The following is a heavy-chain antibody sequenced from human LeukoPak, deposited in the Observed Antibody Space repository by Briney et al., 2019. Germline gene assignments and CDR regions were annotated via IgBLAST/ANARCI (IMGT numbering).Heavy chain of an antibody. CDR2: ISSSASTT. CDR1: GFTLSSCE. Sequence: GGSLRLSCAASGFTLSSCEMNWVRQAPGKGLEWVSYISSSASTTHYADSVMGRFTISRDNAKNSLYLQMNSLRAEDTAVYYCARGRYSRYFDYWGQGTLVTVSS. CDR3: ARGRYSRYFDY. V-gene: IGHV3-48*03. D-gene: IGHD6-13*01. J-gene: IGHJ4*02.